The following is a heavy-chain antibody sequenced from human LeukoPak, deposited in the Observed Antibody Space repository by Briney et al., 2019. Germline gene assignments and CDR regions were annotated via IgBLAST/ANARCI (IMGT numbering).Heavy chain of an antibody. D-gene: IGHD6-19*01. J-gene: IGHJ3*02. V-gene: IGHV4-30-2*03. Sequence: PSQTLSLTCAVSGGSISSGDYYWSWIRQPPGKGLEWIGSIYHSGSTYYNPSLESRVTISVDTSKNQFSLKLSSVTAADTAVYYCARHPTSSGWRPAFDIWGQGTMVTVSS. CDR3: ARHPTSSGWRPAFDI. CDR2: IYHSGST. CDR1: GGSISSGDYY.